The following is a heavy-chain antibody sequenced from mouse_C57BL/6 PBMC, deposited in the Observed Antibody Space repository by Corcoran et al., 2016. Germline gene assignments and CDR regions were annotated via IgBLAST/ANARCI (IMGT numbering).Heavy chain of an antibody. CDR3: ARRAGEYDVGYYDAMDY. CDR2: IYWDDAK. J-gene: IGHJ4*01. V-gene: IGHV8-12*01. Sequence: QVTLKESGPGILQSSQTLSLTCSFSGFSLSTSGMGVSWIRQPSGKGLEWLAHIYWDDAKRYNPSLKSRLTISKATSRNQVFRKITSVDTADTATYYCARRAGEYDVGYYDAMDYWGQGTSVTVSS. CDR1: GFSLSTSGMG. D-gene: IGHD2-13*01.